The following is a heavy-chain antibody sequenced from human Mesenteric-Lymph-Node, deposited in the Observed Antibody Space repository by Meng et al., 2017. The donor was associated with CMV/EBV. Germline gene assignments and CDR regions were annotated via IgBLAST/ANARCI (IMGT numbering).Heavy chain of an antibody. CDR1: GGSVTGYY. J-gene: IGHJ6*02. CDR3: ARVFYGGGYYYYGMDV. CDR2: IYYTGST. D-gene: IGHD4-23*01. Sequence: GSLRLSCTVSGGSVTGYYWSWIRQPPGKGPEWIGYIYYTGSTDYNPSLKSRVTISVDTSKNQFSLKLSSVTAADTAVYYCARVFYGGGYYYYGMDVWGQGTTVTVSS. V-gene: IGHV4-59*02.